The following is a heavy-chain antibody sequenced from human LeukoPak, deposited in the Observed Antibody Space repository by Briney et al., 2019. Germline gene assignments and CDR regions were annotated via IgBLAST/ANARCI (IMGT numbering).Heavy chain of an antibody. CDR1: GGSISSGSYY. V-gene: IGHV4-61*02. Sequence: PSQTLSLTCTVSGGSISSGSYYWSWIRQPAGKGLEWIGRIYTSGSTNYNPSLKSRVTISVDTSKNQFSLKLSSVTAADTAVYYCARYGGKIAFDYWGQGTLVTVSS. D-gene: IGHD4-23*01. CDR2: IYTSGST. CDR3: ARYGGKIAFDY. J-gene: IGHJ4*02.